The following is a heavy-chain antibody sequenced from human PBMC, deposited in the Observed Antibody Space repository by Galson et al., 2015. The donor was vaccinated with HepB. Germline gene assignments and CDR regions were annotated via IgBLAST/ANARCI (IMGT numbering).Heavy chain of an antibody. D-gene: IGHD6-13*01. CDR1: GYTFTRYA. J-gene: IGHJ4*02. Sequence: SVKVSCKASGYTFTRYAIHWVRQAPGQRLEWMGWINAGSGNTKVSQKFQGRVTITRDISATTAYMELSSLRSEDMAVFYCAREMDSWYDYWGQGTLVTVSS. CDR3: AREMDSWYDY. V-gene: IGHV1-3*01. CDR2: INAGSGNT.